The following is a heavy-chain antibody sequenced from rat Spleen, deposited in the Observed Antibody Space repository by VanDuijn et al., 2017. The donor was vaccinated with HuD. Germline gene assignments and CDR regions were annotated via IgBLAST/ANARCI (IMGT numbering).Heavy chain of an antibody. Sequence: EVQLVESGGGLVQPGRSLKLSCAASGFTFNAYDMAWVRQAPTEGLEWVASISPSGGSTYYRDSVKGRFTVSRDNTKSTLYLQMDSLRSEETATYYCTTFEDSSFDYWGQGVMVTVSS. J-gene: IGHJ2*01. CDR1: GFTFNAYD. D-gene: IGHD1-1*01. V-gene: IGHV5-27*01. CDR2: ISPSGGST. CDR3: TTFEDSSFDY.